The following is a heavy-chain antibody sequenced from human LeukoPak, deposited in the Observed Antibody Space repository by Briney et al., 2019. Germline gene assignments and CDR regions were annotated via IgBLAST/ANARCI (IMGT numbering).Heavy chain of an antibody. CDR3: ASSASGFGEYHRFDY. J-gene: IGHJ4*02. CDR2: ISSSGSSI. Sequence: GGTLRLSCAASGFTFSSYEMNWGGQGQGKGREWGSYISSSGSSIDYEDSVKGRFTISIDNSKNPLYLQMSTLRAEDTAVYYCASSASGFGEYHRFDYWGQGTLVTVSS. CDR1: GFTFSSYE. V-gene: IGHV3-48*03. D-gene: IGHD3-10*01.